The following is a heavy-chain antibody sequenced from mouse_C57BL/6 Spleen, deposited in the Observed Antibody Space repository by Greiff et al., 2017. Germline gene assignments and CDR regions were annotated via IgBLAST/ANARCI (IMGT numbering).Heavy chain of an antibody. Sequence: QVTLKESGPGILQPSQTLSLTCSFSGFSLRPFGMGVGWIRQPSGKGLEWLAHIWWDDDKYYNPALKSRLTISKDTSKTQVFLKIANVDTADTATYYCARIGYYYGSSYHYYAMDYWGQGTSVTVSS. CDR1: GFSLRPFGMG. CDR2: IWWDDDK. J-gene: IGHJ4*01. V-gene: IGHV8-8*01. D-gene: IGHD1-1*01. CDR3: ARIGYYYGSSYHYYAMDY.